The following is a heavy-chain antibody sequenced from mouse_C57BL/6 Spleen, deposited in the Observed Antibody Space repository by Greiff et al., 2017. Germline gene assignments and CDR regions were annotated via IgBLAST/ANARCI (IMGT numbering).Heavy chain of an antibody. J-gene: IGHJ2*01. CDR2: ISSGSSTI. D-gene: IGHD1-1*01. V-gene: IGHV5-17*01. Sequence: EVQLVESGGGLVKPGGSLKLSCAASGFTFSDYGMHWVRQAPEKGLEWVAYISSGSSTIYYADTVKGRFTISRDNAKNTLFLQMTSLRSEDTAMYYCARAGNYYGSSYYFDYWGQGTTLTVSS. CDR1: GFTFSDYG. CDR3: ARAGNYYGSSYYFDY.